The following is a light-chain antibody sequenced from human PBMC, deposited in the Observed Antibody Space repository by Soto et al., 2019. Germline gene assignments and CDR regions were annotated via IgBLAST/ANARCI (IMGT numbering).Light chain of an antibody. J-gene: IGKJ5*01. CDR1: QSVNTNY. Sequence: EIVLTQSPGTLSLSPGERATLSCRASQSVNTNYLAWYQQKSGQAPRLLIYGASSRATGIPYRFSGSGSGTDFTLNISRLEPEDFAAYFCQQYGSSPITFGQGTRLEIK. V-gene: IGKV3-20*01. CDR2: GAS. CDR3: QQYGSSPIT.